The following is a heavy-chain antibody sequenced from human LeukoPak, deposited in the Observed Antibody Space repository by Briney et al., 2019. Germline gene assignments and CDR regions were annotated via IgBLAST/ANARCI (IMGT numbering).Heavy chain of an antibody. J-gene: IGHJ4*02. Sequence: PAGGSLRLSCAASGFTFSSYGMSWVRQAPGKGLEWVANIKQDGSEKYYVDSVKGRFTISRDNAKNSLYLQMNSLRAEDTAVYYCARSSKGYDFWSGSDSSNFDYWGQGTLVTVSS. CDR1: GFTFSSYG. CDR2: IKQDGSEK. D-gene: IGHD3-3*01. V-gene: IGHV3-7*01. CDR3: ARSSKGYDFWSGSDSSNFDY.